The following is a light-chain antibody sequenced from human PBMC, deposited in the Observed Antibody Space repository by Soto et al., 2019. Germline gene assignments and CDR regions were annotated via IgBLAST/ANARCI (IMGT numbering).Light chain of an antibody. J-gene: IGKJ1*01. CDR2: DAS. CDR3: QQCYMGWT. CDR1: QSIGRF. Sequence: DIQMTQSPSTLSASVGDRVTITCRASQSIGRFFAWYQHQPGKAPKLLIYDASTLESGVPSRFSGTGSGTEFTFSITSPQPEDFGTYYCQQCYMGWTFGQGTKV. V-gene: IGKV1-5*01.